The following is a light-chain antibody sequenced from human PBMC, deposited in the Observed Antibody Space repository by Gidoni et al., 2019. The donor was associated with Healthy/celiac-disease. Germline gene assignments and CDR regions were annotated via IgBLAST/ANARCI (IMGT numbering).Light chain of an antibody. CDR2: WAS. CDR1: PSVLYSSNNKNY. J-gene: IGKJ1*01. V-gene: IGKV4-1*01. CDR3: QQYYSTPWR. Sequence: DIVMTQSPDSLAVSLGERATINCKSSPSVLYSSNNKNYLAWYQQKPGQPPKLLIYWASTREAGVPDRFSGSGSGTDFTLTISSLQAEDVAVYYCQQYYSTPWRFGQGTKVEIK.